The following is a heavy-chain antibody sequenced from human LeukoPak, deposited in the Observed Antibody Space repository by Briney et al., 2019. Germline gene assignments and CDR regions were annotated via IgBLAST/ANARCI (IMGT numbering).Heavy chain of an antibody. CDR3: ARDRHAWFGDGDYFDY. D-gene: IGHD3-10*01. CDR1: GFTFSDYY. V-gene: IGHV3-11*04. Sequence: GGSLRLSCAASGFTFSDYYMSWIRQAPGKGLEWVSYITSSDSAIYYADSVKGRFTISRDNAKNSLYLQMNSLRAEDTAVYYCARDRHAWFGDGDYFDYWGQGTLDTVSS. J-gene: IGHJ4*02. CDR2: ITSSDSAI.